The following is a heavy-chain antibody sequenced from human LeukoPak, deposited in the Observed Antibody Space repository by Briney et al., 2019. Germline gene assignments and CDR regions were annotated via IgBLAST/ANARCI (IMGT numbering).Heavy chain of an antibody. D-gene: IGHD1-1*01. CDR3: ARDVSAVGGLERPATLGY. Sequence: GRSLRLSCAASGFTFSSYAMHWVRQAPGKGLEWVAVISYDGSKKYYADYVKGRFTISRDKSKNTLYLQMNSLRPEDTAVYYCARDVSAVGGLERPATLGYWGQGTLVTVSS. CDR2: ISYDGSKK. V-gene: IGHV3-30*04. CDR1: GFTFSSYA. J-gene: IGHJ4*02.